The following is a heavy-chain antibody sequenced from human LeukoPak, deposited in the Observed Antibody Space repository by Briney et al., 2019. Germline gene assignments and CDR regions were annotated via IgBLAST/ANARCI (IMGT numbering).Heavy chain of an antibody. D-gene: IGHD5-12*01. CDR1: GFTFSSYA. CDR3: AREYLGGSDY. CDR2: ISSGGSTI. V-gene: IGHV3-48*03. Sequence: GGSLRLSCAASGFTFSSYAMNWVRQAPGKGLEWVSYISSGGSTIYYADAVKGRFTISRDNAKNSLYPQMNSLRAEDTAIYYCAREYLGGSDYWGQGTLVTVSP. J-gene: IGHJ4*02.